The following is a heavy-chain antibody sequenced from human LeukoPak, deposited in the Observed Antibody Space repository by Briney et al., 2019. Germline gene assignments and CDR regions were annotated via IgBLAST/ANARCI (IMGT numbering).Heavy chain of an antibody. CDR1: GYTFTSYY. J-gene: IGHJ4*02. CDR3: ASSGLNYDSSGYYSY. CDR2: INPSGGST. V-gene: IGHV1-46*03. Sequence: ASVKVSCKASGYTFTSYYMHWVRQAPGQGLEWMGIINPSGGSTSYAQKFQGRVTMTRDTSTSTVYMELSSVRSEDTAVYYCASSGLNYDSSGYYSYWGQGTLVTVSS. D-gene: IGHD3-22*01.